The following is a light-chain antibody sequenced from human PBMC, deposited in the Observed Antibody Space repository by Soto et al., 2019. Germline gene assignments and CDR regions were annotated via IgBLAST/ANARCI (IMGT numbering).Light chain of an antibody. CDR3: SSYTSRTTYV. J-gene: IGLJ1*01. CDR2: EVS. V-gene: IGLV2-14*01. CDR1: SSDVGGYNY. Sequence: QSVLTQPASVSGSPGRSITISCTGTSSDVGGYNYVSWYQQHPGKAPKLMIHEVSNRPSGVSFRFSGSKSGNTASLTISGLQAEDEADYYCSSYTSRTTYVFGTGTKVTVL.